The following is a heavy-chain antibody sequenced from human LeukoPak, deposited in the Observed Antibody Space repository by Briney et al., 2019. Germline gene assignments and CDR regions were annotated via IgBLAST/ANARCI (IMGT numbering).Heavy chain of an antibody. V-gene: IGHV3-53*01. CDR3: AAHISSWSHFGC. CDR2: IYSGGNT. CDR1: GFTVSSNY. J-gene: IGHJ4*02. D-gene: IGHD6-13*01. Sequence: GGSLRLSCAASGFTVSSNYMSWVRQAPGKGLEWVSVIYSGGNTYYADSVKGRFTISRDSSKNTVYLQMNSLRAEDTAMYYCAAHISSWSHFGCWGQGALVTVSS.